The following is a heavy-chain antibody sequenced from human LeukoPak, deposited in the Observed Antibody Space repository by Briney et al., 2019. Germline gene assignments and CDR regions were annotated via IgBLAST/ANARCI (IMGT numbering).Heavy chain of an antibody. V-gene: IGHV4-30-4*08. Sequence: PPQTLSLTCTVSGGSISSGGYYWSWIRQPPGKGLEWIGYIYYSGSTYYNPSLKSRVTLSVDMSKNQFSLKLSSVTAADTAVYFCARVVVVIPTWFDPWGQGTLVTVSS. J-gene: IGHJ5*02. CDR1: GGSISSGGYY. D-gene: IGHD2-2*01. CDR2: IYYSGST. CDR3: ARVVVVIPTWFDP.